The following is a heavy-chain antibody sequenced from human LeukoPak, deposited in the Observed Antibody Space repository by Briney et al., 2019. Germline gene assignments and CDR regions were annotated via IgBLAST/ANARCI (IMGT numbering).Heavy chain of an antibody. Sequence: PSETLSLTCTVSGGSISSSSNYWGWIRQPPGKGLEWIGSIYYSGSTYYNPSLKSRVTISVDTSKDQFSLKLSSVTAADTAVYYCARERSSGWYYYYYMDVWGKGTTVTVSS. D-gene: IGHD6-19*01. V-gene: IGHV4-39*07. J-gene: IGHJ6*03. CDR1: GGSISSSSNY. CDR2: IYYSGST. CDR3: ARERSSGWYYYYYMDV.